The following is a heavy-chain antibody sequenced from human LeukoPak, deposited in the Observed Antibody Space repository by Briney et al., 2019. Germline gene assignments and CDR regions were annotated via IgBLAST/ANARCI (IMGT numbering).Heavy chain of an antibody. Sequence: ASVKVSSKASGYTFTIYGISWVRQAPGQGLEWMGWISAYNGNTNYAQKLQGRVTITTDTSTSTAYMELRTLRSHGTARYYCAEEKVETARRNYFDYGGQGTLVTVYS. CDR1: GYTFTIYG. CDR2: ISAYNGNT. D-gene: IGHD5-18*01. CDR3: AEEKVETARRNYFDY. J-gene: IGHJ4*02. V-gene: IGHV1-18*01.